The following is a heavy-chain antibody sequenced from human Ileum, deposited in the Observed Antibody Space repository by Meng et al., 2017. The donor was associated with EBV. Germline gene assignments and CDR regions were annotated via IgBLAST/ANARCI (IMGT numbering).Heavy chain of an antibody. Sequence: QLHGSGPGRVKPSDTLSLTCTVSGGPINSSSYYWGWIRQPPGKGLEWIGSIYYSGRTYYNPSLKSRVTISIDTSKNQFSLKLSSVTAADTAVYYCARPIAAAGWFDPWGQGTLVTVSS. CDR2: IYYSGRT. D-gene: IGHD6-13*01. J-gene: IGHJ5*02. CDR3: ARPIAAAGWFDP. CDR1: GGPINSSSYY. V-gene: IGHV4-39*01.